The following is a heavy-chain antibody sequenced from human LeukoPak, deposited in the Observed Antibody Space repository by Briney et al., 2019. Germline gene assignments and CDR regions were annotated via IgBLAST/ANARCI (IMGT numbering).Heavy chain of an antibody. CDR1: GGSFSGYY. CDR3: ARVRIRVAARPQGDYGMDV. V-gene: IGHV4-34*01. CDR2: INHSGST. D-gene: IGHD6-6*01. Sequence: SETLSLTCAVYGGSFSGYYWSWIRQPPGKGLEWIGEINHSGSTNYNPSLKSRVTISVDTSKNQFSLKLSSVTAADTAVYYCARVRIRVAARPQGDYGMDVWGQGTTVTVSS. J-gene: IGHJ6*02.